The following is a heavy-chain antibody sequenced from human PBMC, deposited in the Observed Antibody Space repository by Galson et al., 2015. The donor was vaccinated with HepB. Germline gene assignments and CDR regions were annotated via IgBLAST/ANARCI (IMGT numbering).Heavy chain of an antibody. CDR1: GFLFSHYT. Sequence: SLRLSCAATGFLFSHYTMNWVRQAPGKGLDWVSSITRSSNHIHYADSVKGRFTLSRDNAKNSLYLQVNSLRADDTALYYCARSSGWSSDYWGQGTPVTVSS. J-gene: IGHJ4*02. CDR2: ITRSSNHI. CDR3: ARSSGWSSDY. D-gene: IGHD6-19*01. V-gene: IGHV3-21*01.